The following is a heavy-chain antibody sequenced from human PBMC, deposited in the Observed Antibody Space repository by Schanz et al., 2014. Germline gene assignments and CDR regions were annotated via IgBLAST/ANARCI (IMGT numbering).Heavy chain of an antibody. CDR2: ILYDGSKT. J-gene: IGHJ3*02. CDR1: GFSFSTYA. D-gene: IGHD5-18*01. V-gene: IGHV3-30*04. Sequence: QVQLVESGGGVVQPGRSLRLSCAASGFSFSTYAMHWVRQAPGKGLEWVAVILYDGSKTYYADSVKGRFTISRDNSKNTLSLQMISLRAEDTAVYYCAREEGYGYGPGAFDIWGQGTMVTVSS. CDR3: AREEGYGYGPGAFDI.